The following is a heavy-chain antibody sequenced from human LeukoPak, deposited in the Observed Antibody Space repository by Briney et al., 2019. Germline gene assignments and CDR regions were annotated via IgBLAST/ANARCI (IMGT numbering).Heavy chain of an antibody. Sequence: PSETLSLTCAVSGGSISSGGYSWSWIRQPPGKGLEWIGYIYYSGSTNYNPSLKSRVTISVDTSKNQFSLKLSSVTAADTAVYYCARGDDYSNSPAWDYWGQGTLVTVSS. CDR2: IYYSGST. D-gene: IGHD4-11*01. CDR1: GGSISSGGYS. CDR3: ARGDDYSNSPAWDY. J-gene: IGHJ4*02. V-gene: IGHV4-61*08.